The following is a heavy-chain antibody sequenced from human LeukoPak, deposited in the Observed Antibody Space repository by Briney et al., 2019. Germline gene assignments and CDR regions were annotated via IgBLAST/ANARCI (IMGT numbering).Heavy chain of an antibody. CDR1: GGSISSYY. V-gene: IGHV4-4*07. CDR2: IYTSGST. J-gene: IGHJ3*02. CDR3: ARDREQLVPSDPSAFDI. Sequence: PSETLSLTCTVSGGSISSYYWSWIRQPAGKGLEWIGRIYTSGSTNYNPSLKSRVTMSVDTSKNQFSLKLSSVTAADTAVYYCARDREQLVPSDPSAFDIWGQGTMVTVSS. D-gene: IGHD6-6*01.